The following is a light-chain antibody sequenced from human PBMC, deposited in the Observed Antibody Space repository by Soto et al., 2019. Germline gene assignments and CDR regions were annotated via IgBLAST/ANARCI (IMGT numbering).Light chain of an antibody. J-gene: IGKJ1*01. CDR1: QSVSSD. Sequence: IVMTQSPATLSVSPGERASLSCRASQSVSSDLAWYQQKPGQAPRLFIYGASTRATGIPARFSGSGSGTEFTLTISDLQSEDFAVYYCQQYYKWPWTFGPGTKVEIK. V-gene: IGKV3-15*01. CDR2: GAS. CDR3: QQYYKWPWT.